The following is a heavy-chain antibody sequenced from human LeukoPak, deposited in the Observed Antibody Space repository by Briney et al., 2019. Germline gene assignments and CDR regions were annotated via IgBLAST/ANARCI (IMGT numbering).Heavy chain of an antibody. CDR2: IYYTRST. CDR3: ARGRWGQWLAFDY. J-gene: IGHJ4*02. D-gene: IGHD6-19*01. V-gene: IGHV4-39*01. Sequence: LESLSLTRTVSVVSTSSRRYYWGSIRPPPRKGLQWIGRIYYTRSTYYNPSLKSRVTISVDTSTHQFSLKLSSVTAADTAVHYCARGRWGQWLAFDYWGQGTLVTVSS. CDR1: VVSTSSRRYY.